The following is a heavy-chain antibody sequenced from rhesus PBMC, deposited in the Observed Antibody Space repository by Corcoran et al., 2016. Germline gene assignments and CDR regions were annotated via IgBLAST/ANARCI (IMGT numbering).Heavy chain of an antibody. CDR2: IYGSRGST. CDR1: GYSISSGYD. V-gene: IGHV4-76*01. D-gene: IGHD5-42*01. J-gene: IGHJ4*01. CDR3: ARGGDTAAAFDY. Sequence: QVQLQESGPGVVKPSETLSLTCAVSGYSISSGYDWSWIRQPPGKGLEWIGYIYGSRGSTNYNPSLKNRVTILRDTSKNQFSLKLSSVTAADTAVYYCARGGDTAAAFDYWGQGVLVTVSS.